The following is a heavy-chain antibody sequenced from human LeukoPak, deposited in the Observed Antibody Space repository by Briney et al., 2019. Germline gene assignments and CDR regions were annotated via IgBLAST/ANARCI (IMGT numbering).Heavy chain of an antibody. CDR2: IRSKANSYAT. V-gene: IGHV3-73*01. CDR3: ARGVASLAGY. D-gene: IGHD6-13*01. J-gene: IGHJ4*02. CDR1: GFTFSGSA. Sequence: PGGSLRLSCAASGFTFSGSAMHWVRQASGKGLEWVGRIRSKANSYATAYAASVKGRFTISRDDSKNTAYLQMNSLKTEDTAVYYCARGVASLAGYWGQGTLVTVSS.